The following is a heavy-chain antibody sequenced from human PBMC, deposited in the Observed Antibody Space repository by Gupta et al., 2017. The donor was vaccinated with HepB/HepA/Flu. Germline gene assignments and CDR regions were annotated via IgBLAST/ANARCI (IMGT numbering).Heavy chain of an antibody. J-gene: IGHJ3*02. V-gene: IGHV1-2*02. CDR1: GYTFTDYY. CDR3: VRDGRYRGILDACDI. D-gene: IGHD5-12*01. Sequence: QVQAVQSGAELKRPGAAVNVSCKASGYTFTDYYIPRVGQAPGQGLEWMGWLNPKDGGTKETQKFQARVNMTRYTYINAAHMEPHRXTXDDMAVXDCVRDGRYRGILDACDIWGKGTLGTVSS. CDR2: LNPKDGGT.